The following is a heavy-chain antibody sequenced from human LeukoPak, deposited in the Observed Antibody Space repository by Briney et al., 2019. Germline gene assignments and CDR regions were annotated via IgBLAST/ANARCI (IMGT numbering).Heavy chain of an antibody. CDR1: GFTFSSYS. J-gene: IGHJ4*02. V-gene: IGHV3-48*01. D-gene: IGHD6-6*01. CDR3: AKDEYSSSSSFDY. Sequence: GGSLRLSCAASGFTFSSYSMNWVRQAPGKGLEWVSYISSSSSTIYYADSVKGRFTIARDNSKNTLYLQMNSLRAEDTAVYYCAKDEYSSSSSFDYWGQGTLVTVSS. CDR2: ISSSSSTI.